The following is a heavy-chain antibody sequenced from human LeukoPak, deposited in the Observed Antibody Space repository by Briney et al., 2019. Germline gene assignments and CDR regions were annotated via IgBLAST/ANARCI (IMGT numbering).Heavy chain of an antibody. CDR3: ARNGGIRLLSDAFDI. D-gene: IGHD3-16*01. Sequence: GGSLRLSCVASGLAFSTYGMHWVRQAPGKGLEWVSSITSSSSYIYYTDSLKGRFTISRDNAKNSLYLQMNSLRAEDTAMYYCARNGGIRLLSDAFDIWGQGTMVTVFS. CDR1: GLAFSTYG. V-gene: IGHV3-21*01. CDR2: ITSSSSYI. J-gene: IGHJ3*02.